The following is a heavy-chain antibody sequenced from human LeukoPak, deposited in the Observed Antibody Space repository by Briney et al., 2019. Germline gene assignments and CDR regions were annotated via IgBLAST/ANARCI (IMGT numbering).Heavy chain of an antibody. J-gene: IGHJ4*02. CDR2: VNPNSGGS. CDR3: ARALPITLVRGIIGY. Sequence: ASVKVSCKASGYTFRDYYIHWVRKAPGQGLEWIGWVNPNSGGSNSAQNFQGRVTMTRDTSISTVYMELSRLTSDDTAVYYCARALPITLVRGIIGYWGQGTLVTVSS. D-gene: IGHD3-10*01. CDR1: GYTFRDYY. V-gene: IGHV1-2*02.